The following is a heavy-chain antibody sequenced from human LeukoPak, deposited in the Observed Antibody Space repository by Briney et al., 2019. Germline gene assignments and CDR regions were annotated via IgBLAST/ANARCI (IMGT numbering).Heavy chain of an antibody. J-gene: IGHJ4*02. CDR3: ATDSSGYYSSFDY. CDR2: IHYSGTT. CDR1: GGSTSSYY. D-gene: IGHD3-22*01. Sequence: SETLSLTCTVSGGSTSSYYWSWIRQPPGKGLEWIGYIHYSGTTNYNPSLKSRVTISVDTSKNQFSLKLSSVTAADTAVYYCATDSSGYYSSFDYWGQGTLVTVSS. V-gene: IGHV4-59*08.